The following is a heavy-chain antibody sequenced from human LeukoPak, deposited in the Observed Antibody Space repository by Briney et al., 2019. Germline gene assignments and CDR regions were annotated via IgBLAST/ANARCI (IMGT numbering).Heavy chain of an antibody. V-gene: IGHV3-7*04. J-gene: IGHJ4*02. CDR3: ARGLLAAAGIDY. Sequence: GGSLRLSCAASGFXFSSYWISWVRQAPGKGLEWVANIKQDGSEKNYVDSVKGRFTISRDNAKNSLYLQMNSLRAEDTAVYYCARGLLAAAGIDYWGQGALVTVSS. D-gene: IGHD6-13*01. CDR2: IKQDGSEK. CDR1: GFXFSSYW.